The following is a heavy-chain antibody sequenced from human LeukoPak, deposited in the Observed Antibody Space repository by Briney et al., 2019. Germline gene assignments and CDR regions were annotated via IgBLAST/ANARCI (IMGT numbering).Heavy chain of an antibody. Sequence: GGSLRLSCAASGFTFSSYAMSWVRQAPGKGLEWVSAISGSGGSTYYADSVKGRFTISRDNAKNSLYLQVNSLRAEDTAVYYCARVWTGYGNYYYYVDVWGKGITVTVSS. CDR1: GFTFSSYA. V-gene: IGHV3-23*01. D-gene: IGHD3/OR15-3a*01. CDR2: ISGSGGST. CDR3: ARVWTGYGNYYYYVDV. J-gene: IGHJ6*03.